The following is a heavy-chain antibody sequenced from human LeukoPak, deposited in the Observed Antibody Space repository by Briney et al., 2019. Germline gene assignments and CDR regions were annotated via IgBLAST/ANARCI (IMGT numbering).Heavy chain of an antibody. Sequence: GGSLRLSCAASGNYWMHWVRQAPGKGLEWVAVIWNDGSNKYYADSVKGRFIISREDSKNTLYLQMNSLRDEETAVYYCARADYGGNPYYYGMGVWGQGTTVIVSS. CDR3: ARADYGGNPYYYGMGV. J-gene: IGHJ6*02. V-gene: IGHV3-33*08. CDR1: GNYW. D-gene: IGHD4-23*01. CDR2: IWNDGSNK.